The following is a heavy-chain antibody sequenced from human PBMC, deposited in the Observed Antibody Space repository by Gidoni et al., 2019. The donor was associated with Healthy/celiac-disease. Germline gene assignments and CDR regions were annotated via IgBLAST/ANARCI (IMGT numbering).Heavy chain of an antibody. CDR2: IIPIFGTA. D-gene: IGHD4-17*01. J-gene: IGHJ4*02. CDR1: GGTFSSYA. CDR3: ARVHGDYEGQDY. V-gene: IGHV1-69*01. Sequence: QVQLEQSGAGVKQPGSSVKVSCKASGGTFSSYAIRRVRQAPGQGLEWMGGIIPIFGTANYAQKFQGRVTITADESTSTAYMELSSLRSEDTAVYYCARVHGDYEGQDYWGQGTLVTVSS.